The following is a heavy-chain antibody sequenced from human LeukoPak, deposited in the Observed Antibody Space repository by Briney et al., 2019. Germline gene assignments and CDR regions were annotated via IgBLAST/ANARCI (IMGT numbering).Heavy chain of an antibody. Sequence: SETLSLTCTVSGCSINTYFWSWIRQPPGKGLEWIGYIYDSGSTNYNPSLKSRLTISIDTSNDQFSLKLRSVTAADTAVYFCARAPGNTYYYFDYWGQGSLVTVSS. J-gene: IGHJ4*02. V-gene: IGHV4-59*01. CDR1: GCSINTYF. D-gene: IGHD2/OR15-2a*01. CDR3: ARAPGNTYYYFDY. CDR2: IYDSGST.